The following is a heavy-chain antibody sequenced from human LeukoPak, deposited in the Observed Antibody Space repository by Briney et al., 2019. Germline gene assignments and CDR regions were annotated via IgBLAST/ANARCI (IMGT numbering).Heavy chain of an antibody. V-gene: IGHV3-30-3*01. CDR1: GFTFSSYA. CDR3: ARGLGC. D-gene: IGHD2-2*03. CDR2: ISYDGSNK. J-gene: IGHJ4*02. Sequence: GRSLRLSCAASGFTFSSYAMHWVRQAPGKGLEWVAVISYDGSNKYYADSVKGRFTISRDNSKNTLYLQMNSLRAEDTAVYYCARGLGCWGQGTLVTVSS.